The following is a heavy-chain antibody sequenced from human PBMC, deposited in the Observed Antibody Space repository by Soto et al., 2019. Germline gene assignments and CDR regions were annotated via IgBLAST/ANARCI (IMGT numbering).Heavy chain of an antibody. CDR2: IYYSGST. Sequence: QVQLQESGPGLVKPSETLSLTCTVSGGSISSYYWSWIRQPPGKGLEWIGYIYYSGSTNYNPSLKSRVTISVDTSKNQFSLKLSSVTAADTAVYYCVRQPDILTGYDLSFDYWGQGTLVTVSS. CDR1: GGSISSYY. V-gene: IGHV4-59*08. J-gene: IGHJ4*02. D-gene: IGHD3-9*01. CDR3: VRQPDILTGYDLSFDY.